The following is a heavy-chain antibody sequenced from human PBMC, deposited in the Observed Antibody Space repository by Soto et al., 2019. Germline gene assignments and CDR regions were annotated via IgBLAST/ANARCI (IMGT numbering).Heavy chain of an antibody. J-gene: IGHJ4*02. CDR1: GFTFSSYG. Sequence: ESGGGVVQPGRSLRLSCAASGFTFSSYGMHWVRQAPGKGLEWVAVISYDGSNKYYADSVKGRFTISRDNSKNTLYLQMNSLRAEDTAVYYCAKFGGMVTPNDYWGQGTLVTVSS. D-gene: IGHD3-10*01. CDR3: AKFGGMVTPNDY. V-gene: IGHV3-30*18. CDR2: ISYDGSNK.